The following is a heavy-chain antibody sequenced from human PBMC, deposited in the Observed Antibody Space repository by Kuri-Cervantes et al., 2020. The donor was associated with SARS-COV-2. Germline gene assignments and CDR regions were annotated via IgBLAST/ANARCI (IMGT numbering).Heavy chain of an antibody. J-gene: IGHJ4*02. V-gene: IGHV3-9*01. Sequence: GGSLRLSCAASGFTFDDYAMHWVRQAPGKGLEWVSGISWNSGSIGYADSVKGRFTISRDNAKNSLYLQMNSLRAEDTAVYYCAKQDSSSADTDFDYWGQGTLVTVSS. CDR2: ISWNSGSI. CDR3: AKQDSSSADTDFDY. CDR1: GFTFDDYA. D-gene: IGHD6-13*01.